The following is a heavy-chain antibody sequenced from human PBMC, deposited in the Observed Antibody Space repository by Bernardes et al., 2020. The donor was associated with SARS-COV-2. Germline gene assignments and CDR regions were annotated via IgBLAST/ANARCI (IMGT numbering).Heavy chain of an antibody. CDR1: DDAISSGSFY. D-gene: IGHD6-19*01. V-gene: IGHV4-61*02. CDR3: ARDGRISVPGTDYFDF. Sequence: SETLSLTCAVSDDAISSGSFYWSWIRQPAGKGLEWVRRISASGSTNYNPSLKSRVTMSVDTSKNQFSLKLTSVTAADTAVYYCARDGRISVPGTDYFDFWGQGILVTVSS. J-gene: IGHJ4*02. CDR2: ISASGST.